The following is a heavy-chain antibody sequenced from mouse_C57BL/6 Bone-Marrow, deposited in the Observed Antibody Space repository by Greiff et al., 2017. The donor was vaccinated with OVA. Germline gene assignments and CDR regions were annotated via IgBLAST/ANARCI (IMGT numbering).Heavy chain of an antibody. Sequence: QVQLQQSGPELVKPGASVKISCKASGYAFSSSWMNWVKQRPGKGLEWIGRIYPGDGDTNYNGKFKGKATLTADKSSSTAYMQLSSLTSEDSAVYCCALLRCCAYWGQGTLVTVSA. V-gene: IGHV1-82*01. CDR3: ALLRCCAY. D-gene: IGHD1-1*01. CDR1: GYAFSSSW. CDR2: IYPGDGDT. J-gene: IGHJ3*01.